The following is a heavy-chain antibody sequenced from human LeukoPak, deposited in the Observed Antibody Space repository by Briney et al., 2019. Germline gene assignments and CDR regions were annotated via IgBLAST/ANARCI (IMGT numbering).Heavy chain of an antibody. Sequence: ASVKVSCKASGYTFTGYYMHWVRQAPGQGLEWMGWINPNSGGTNYAQKFQGRVTMTRDTSISTAYMELSRLRSDDTAVYYCARDFPPEGMMTTVTSDYFDYWGQGTLVTVSS. CDR3: ARDFPPEGMMTTVTSDYFDY. CDR2: INPNSGGT. J-gene: IGHJ4*02. D-gene: IGHD4-11*01. CDR1: GYTFTGYY. V-gene: IGHV1-2*02.